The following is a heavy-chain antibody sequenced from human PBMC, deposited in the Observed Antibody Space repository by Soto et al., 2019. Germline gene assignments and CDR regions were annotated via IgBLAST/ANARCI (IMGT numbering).Heavy chain of an antibody. CDR1: GGSFSGYY. CDR3: ASSEAARPPYFDY. J-gene: IGHJ4*02. V-gene: IGHV4-34*01. D-gene: IGHD2-2*01. Sequence: SETLSLTCAVYGGSFSGYYWSWIRQPPGKGLEWIGEINHSGSTNYNPSLKSRVTISVDTSKNQFSLKLGSVTAADTAVYYCASSEAARPPYFDYWGQGTLVTVSS. CDR2: INHSGST.